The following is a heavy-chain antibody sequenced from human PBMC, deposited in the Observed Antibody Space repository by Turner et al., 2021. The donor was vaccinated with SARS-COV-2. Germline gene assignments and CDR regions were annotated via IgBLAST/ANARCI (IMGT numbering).Heavy chain of an antibody. CDR3: ARHWEVAAAAYLARFDP. D-gene: IGHD6-13*01. J-gene: IGHJ5*02. CDR1: GGSISSSSYY. CDR2: IYYSGST. V-gene: IGHV4-39*01. Sequence: QLQLQESGPGLVKPSETLSLTCTVSGGSISSSSYYWGWMRQPPGKGLEWVGSIYYSGSTYYNPSLKSRVTISVDTSKNHFSLKLSSVTAADTALYYCARHWEVAAAAYLARFDPWGQGTLVTVSS.